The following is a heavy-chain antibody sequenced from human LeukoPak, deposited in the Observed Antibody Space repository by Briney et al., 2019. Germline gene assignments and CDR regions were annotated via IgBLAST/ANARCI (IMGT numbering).Heavy chain of an antibody. CDR2: IYSGGHT. CDR1: GFSVTTNY. V-gene: IGHV3-53*01. D-gene: IGHD5-24*01. J-gene: IGHJ6*03. Sequence: GGSLRLSCAASGFSVTTNYMNWVRQAPGKGLEWVSVIYSGGHTYYTDSVKGRFTISRDTSNNTVYLHTSSLRPDDTAVYYCARSTRDGYTHYHDYYMDLWGKGTTVTVSS. CDR3: ARSTRDGYTHYHDYYMDL.